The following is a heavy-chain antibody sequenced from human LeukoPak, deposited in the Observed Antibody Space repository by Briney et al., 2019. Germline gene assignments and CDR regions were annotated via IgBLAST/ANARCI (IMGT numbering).Heavy chain of an antibody. Sequence: GRSLRLSCAASGFTFSSYAMHWVRQAPGKGLEWVAVISYDGSNKYYADSVKGRFTISRDNSKNTLYLQMNSLRAEDTAVYYCASSSIAARPPMYWGQGTLVTVSS. D-gene: IGHD6-6*01. CDR3: ASSSIAARPPMY. CDR1: GFTFSSYA. J-gene: IGHJ4*02. CDR2: ISYDGSNK. V-gene: IGHV3-30-3*01.